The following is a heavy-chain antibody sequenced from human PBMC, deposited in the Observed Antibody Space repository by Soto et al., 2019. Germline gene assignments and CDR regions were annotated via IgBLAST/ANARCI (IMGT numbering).Heavy chain of an antibody. V-gene: IGHV1-69*13. Sequence: SVKVSCKASGGTFSSYAISWVRQAPGQGLEWMGGIIPIFGTANYAQKFQGRVTITADESTSTAYMELSSLRSEDTAVYYCASPNCSGGSCYYQYWGQGTMVTVSS. J-gene: IGHJ4*02. D-gene: IGHD2-15*01. CDR1: GGTFSSYA. CDR3: ASPNCSGGSCYYQY. CDR2: IIPIFGTA.